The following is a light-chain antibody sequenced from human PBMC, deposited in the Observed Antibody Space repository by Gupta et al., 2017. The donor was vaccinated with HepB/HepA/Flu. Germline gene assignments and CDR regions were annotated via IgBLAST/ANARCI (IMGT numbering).Light chain of an antibody. V-gene: IGLV1-47*01. J-gene: IGLJ2*01. CDR2: SNN. Sequence: QSVLTHTPSASGCPGQSVTLTCSGSSSNIGTYLVYWYRQVPGTAPKLIFYSNNQRPSGVPDRFSGSKSGTSASLAISGLRSEDEAIYYCAAWDDSLWGVFGGGTKLTVL. CDR1: SSNIGTYL. CDR3: AAWDDSLWGV.